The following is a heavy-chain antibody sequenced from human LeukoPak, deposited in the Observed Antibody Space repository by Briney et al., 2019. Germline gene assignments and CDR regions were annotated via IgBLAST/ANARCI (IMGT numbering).Heavy chain of an antibody. CDR1: GGSFSGYY. CDR3: ARVTKGGYYYYYMDV. D-gene: IGHD2-8*01. J-gene: IGHJ6*03. Sequence: SETLSLTCAVYGGSFSGYYWSWIRQPPGKGLEWIGEINHSGSTNYNPSLKSRVTISVDTSKNQFSLKLSSVTAADTAVYYCARVTKGGYYYYYMDVWGKGTTVTISS. V-gene: IGHV4-34*01. CDR2: INHSGST.